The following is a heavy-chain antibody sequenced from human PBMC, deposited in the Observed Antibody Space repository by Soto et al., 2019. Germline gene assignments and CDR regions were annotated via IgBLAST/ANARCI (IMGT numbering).Heavy chain of an antibody. CDR3: ARDRAPGIAAAGTGIYGMDV. D-gene: IGHD6-13*01. Sequence: ASVKVSCKASGYTFTGYYMHWVRQAPGQGLEWMGWINPNSGGTNYAQKFQGWVTMTRDTSISTAYMELSRLRSDDTAVYYCARDRAPGIAAAGTGIYGMDVWGQGTTVTVSS. CDR1: GYTFTGYY. CDR2: INPNSGGT. V-gene: IGHV1-2*04. J-gene: IGHJ6*02.